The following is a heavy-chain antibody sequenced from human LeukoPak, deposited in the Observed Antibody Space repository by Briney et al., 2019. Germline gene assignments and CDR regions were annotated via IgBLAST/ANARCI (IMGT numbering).Heavy chain of an antibody. CDR3: ARGIDYYGSGSYYSHFLLHQFDP. J-gene: IGHJ5*02. Sequence: GGSLRLSCAASGFTFSSYSMNWVRQAPGKGLEWVSYISSSSSTIYYADSVKGRFTISRDNAKNSLYLQMNSLRAEDTAVYYCARGIDYYGSGSYYSHFLLHQFDPWGQGTLVTVSS. V-gene: IGHV3-48*01. D-gene: IGHD3-10*01. CDR1: GFTFSSYS. CDR2: ISSSSSTI.